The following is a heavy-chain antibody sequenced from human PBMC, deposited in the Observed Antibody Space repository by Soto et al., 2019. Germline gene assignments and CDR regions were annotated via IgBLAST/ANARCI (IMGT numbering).Heavy chain of an antibody. CDR1: SDSISSYY. Sequence: QVQLQESGPGLVKPSETLSLTCTVSSDSISSYYWSWFRQPPGKGLEWIAYIYYSGSTNYNPSLKSRVAISVDTSKNQCSLKLSSVPAADTAVYYCASDISNKWYFYWGQGTLVTVSS. CDR3: ASDISNKWYFY. J-gene: IGHJ4*02. V-gene: IGHV4-59*08. D-gene: IGHD2-8*01. CDR2: IYYSGST.